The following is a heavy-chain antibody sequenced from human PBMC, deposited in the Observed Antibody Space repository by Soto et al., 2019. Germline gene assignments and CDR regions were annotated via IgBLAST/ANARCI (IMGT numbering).Heavy chain of an antibody. J-gene: IGHJ6*03. CDR3: ARGPAAGGTSYYQYYYMDV. D-gene: IGHD6-13*01. CDR1: GGSISSYY. V-gene: IGHV4-59*01. Sequence: SETLSLTCTVSGGSISSYYWSWIRQPPGKGLEWIGYIYYSGTTNYNPSLKSRVTISIDTSNKQFSLKLSSVTAADTAVYYCARGPAAGGTSYYQYYYMDVWGKGTTVTVSS. CDR2: IYYSGTT.